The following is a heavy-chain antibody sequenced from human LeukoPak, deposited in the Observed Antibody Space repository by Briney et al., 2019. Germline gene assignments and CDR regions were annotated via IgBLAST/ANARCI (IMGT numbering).Heavy chain of an antibody. D-gene: IGHD5-24*01. Sequence: GGSLRLSCAASGFTFSSYWMHWVRQAPGKGLVWVSRINTDGSSTNYAGSVKGRFTLSRDNAKNTLYMQMNSLRAEDTAVYYCARALGDGYNYFDYWGQGNLVTVSS. CDR3: ARALGDGYNYFDY. V-gene: IGHV3-74*01. J-gene: IGHJ4*02. CDR1: GFTFSSYW. CDR2: INTDGSST.